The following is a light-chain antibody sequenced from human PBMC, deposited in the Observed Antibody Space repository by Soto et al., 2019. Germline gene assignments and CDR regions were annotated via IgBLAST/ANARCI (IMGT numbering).Light chain of an antibody. J-gene: IGKJ1*01. V-gene: IGKV1-6*01. CDR1: QGIRND. CDR3: LQDYNYPRT. Sequence: PSSLSASVEDRVTITCRASQGIRNDLGWYQQKPGKAPKLLIYAASSLQSGVPSRFSGSGSGTDFTLTISSLQPEDFATYYCLQDYNYPRTFGQGTKVDI. CDR2: AAS.